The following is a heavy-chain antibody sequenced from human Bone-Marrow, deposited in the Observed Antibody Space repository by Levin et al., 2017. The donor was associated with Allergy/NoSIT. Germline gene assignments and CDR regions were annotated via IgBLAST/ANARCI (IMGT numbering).Heavy chain of an antibody. D-gene: IGHD3-3*01. CDR2: IYLGDSET. CDR1: GHKFNSYW. J-gene: IGHJ3*02. CDR3: ATQSTGYYDFWSGSYRGAYDI. V-gene: IGHV5-51*01. Sequence: GESLKISCQGSGHKFNSYWIAWVRQVPGKGLEWMGVIYLGDSETRYSPSFQGQVTISADKSITTAFLQWTSLKASDTAIYYCATQSTGYYDFWSGSYRGAYDIWGQGTRVTVSP.